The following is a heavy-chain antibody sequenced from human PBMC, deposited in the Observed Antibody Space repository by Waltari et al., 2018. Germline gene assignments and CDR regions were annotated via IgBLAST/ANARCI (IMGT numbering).Heavy chain of an antibody. CDR2: IYSGCST. D-gene: IGHD2-21*02. Sequence: EVQLVESGGGLIQPGGSLRLSCAASGFPVSSNYMRWVRPAPGKGVEWVLGIYSGCSTYYADSVKGRFTISRDNSKNTLYLQMNSLRAEDTAVYYCASFAAYCGGDCYSFDYWGQGTLVTVSS. CDR1: GFPVSSNY. CDR3: ASFAAYCGGDCYSFDY. J-gene: IGHJ4*02. V-gene: IGHV3-53*01.